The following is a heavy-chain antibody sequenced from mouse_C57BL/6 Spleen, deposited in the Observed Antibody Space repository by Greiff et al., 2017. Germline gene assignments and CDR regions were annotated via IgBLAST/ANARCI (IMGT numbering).Heavy chain of an antibody. D-gene: IGHD1-1*01. V-gene: IGHV1-72*01. J-gene: IGHJ2*01. CDR1: GYTFTSYW. Sequence: QVQLKQPGAELVKPGASVKLSCKASGYTFTSYWMHWVKQRPGRGLEWIGRIDPNSGGTKYNEKFKSKATLTVDKPSSTAYMQLSSLTSEDSAVYYCAREGDYYGSSYVLDYWGQGTTLTVSS. CDR2: IDPNSGGT. CDR3: AREGDYYGSSYVLDY.